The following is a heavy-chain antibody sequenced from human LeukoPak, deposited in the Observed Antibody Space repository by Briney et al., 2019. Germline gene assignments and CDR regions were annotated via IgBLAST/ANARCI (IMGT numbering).Heavy chain of an antibody. CDR1: GGSISSYY. CDR2: IYYSGTT. D-gene: IGHD5-18*01. Sequence: PSETLSLTCTVSGGSISSYYWSWIRQPPGKGLEWIGYIYYSGTTNYNPSLQSRVTISVDTSKNQFPLNLSSVTAADTAVYYCARGPWIHLWNRFDPWGQGTLVTVSS. CDR3: ARGPWIHLWNRFDP. J-gene: IGHJ5*02. V-gene: IGHV4-59*01.